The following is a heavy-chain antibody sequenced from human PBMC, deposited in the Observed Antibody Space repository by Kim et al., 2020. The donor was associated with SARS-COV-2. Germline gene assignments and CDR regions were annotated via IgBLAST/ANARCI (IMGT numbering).Heavy chain of an antibody. CDR1: DFTVSSYG. Sequence: GGSLRLSCVASDFTVSSYGMHWVRQAPGKGLEWVAVISHDGSKKNYADFAKGRFTISRDNSIKTLFLQVNSLRGEDTAVYYCAKERWFGELREKYDYYGMDVWGQGTTVIVSS. D-gene: IGHD3-10*01. V-gene: IGHV3-30*18. CDR2: ISHDGSKK. J-gene: IGHJ6*02. CDR3: AKERWFGELREKYDYYGMDV.